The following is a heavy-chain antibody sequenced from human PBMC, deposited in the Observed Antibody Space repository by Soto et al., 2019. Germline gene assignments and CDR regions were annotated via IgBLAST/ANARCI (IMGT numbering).Heavy chain of an antibody. D-gene: IGHD2-15*01. CDR3: ARDLGYCRSGTCYREWFDP. V-gene: IGHV1-18*01. CDR2: VRGDNGHT. CDR1: GYTFTTHG. J-gene: IGHJ5*02. Sequence: QVQLVQSGAEVKKPGASVKVSCKASGYTFTTHGISWVRQVPGQGLEWMGWVRGDNGHTNYAQNLQGRVTMTTDTSTNTAYMELRSLRSDDTAVYYCARDLGYCRSGTCYREWFDPWGQGTLVTVSP.